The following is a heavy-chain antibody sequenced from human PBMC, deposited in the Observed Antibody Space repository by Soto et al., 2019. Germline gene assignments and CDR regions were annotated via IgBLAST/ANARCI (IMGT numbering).Heavy chain of an antibody. CDR1: GGSISSGGYS. J-gene: IGHJ5*02. Sequence: SETLSLTCAVSGGSISSGGYSWSWIRQPPGKGLEWIGYIYHSGSTYYNPSLKSRVTISVDRSKNQFSLKLSSVTAADTAVYYCASSYDSSGYDPWGQGTLVTVS. CDR2: IYHSGST. D-gene: IGHD3-22*01. V-gene: IGHV4-30-2*01. CDR3: ASSYDSSGYDP.